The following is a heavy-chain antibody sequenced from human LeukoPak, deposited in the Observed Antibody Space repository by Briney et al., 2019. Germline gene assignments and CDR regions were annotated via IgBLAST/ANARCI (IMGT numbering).Heavy chain of an antibody. CDR3: ARLPYDFPFPRYYYYGMDV. CDR1: GGTFSSYA. V-gene: IGHV1-69*04. D-gene: IGHD3-3*01. Sequence: GASVKVSCKASGGTFSSYAISWVRQAPGQGLEWMGRIIPILGIANYAQKFQGRVTITADKSTSTAYMELSSLRSEDTAVYYCARLPYDFPFPRYYYYGMDVWGQGTTVTVSS. J-gene: IGHJ6*02. CDR2: IIPILGIA.